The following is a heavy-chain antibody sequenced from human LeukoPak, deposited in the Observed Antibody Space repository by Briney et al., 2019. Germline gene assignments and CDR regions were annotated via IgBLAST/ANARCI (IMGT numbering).Heavy chain of an antibody. CDR3: ARLGMRLESLGPYWFDP. CDR1: GGSISSSSYY. CDR2: IYYSGST. D-gene: IGHD6-13*01. V-gene: IGHV4-39*01. J-gene: IGHJ5*02. Sequence: NPSETLSLTCTVSGGSISSSSYYWGWIRQPPGKGLEWIGSIYYSGSTYYNPSLKSRVTISVDTSKNQFSLKLGSVTAADTAVYYCARLGMRLESLGPYWFDPWGQGTLVTVSS.